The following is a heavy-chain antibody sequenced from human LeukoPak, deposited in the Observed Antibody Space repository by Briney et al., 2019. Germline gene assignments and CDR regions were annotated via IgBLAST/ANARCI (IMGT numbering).Heavy chain of an antibody. D-gene: IGHD3-22*01. J-gene: IGHJ4*02. Sequence: GGSLRLSCAASGFTFSSYWMSWVRQAPGKGLEWVANIKQDGSEKYYVDSVKGRFTISRDNAKNSLYLQMNSLRAEDTAVYYCARTPGHYDSSGYPYYFDYWGQGTLVTVSS. V-gene: IGHV3-7*01. CDR3: ARTPGHYDSSGYPYYFDY. CDR2: IKQDGSEK. CDR1: GFTFSSYW.